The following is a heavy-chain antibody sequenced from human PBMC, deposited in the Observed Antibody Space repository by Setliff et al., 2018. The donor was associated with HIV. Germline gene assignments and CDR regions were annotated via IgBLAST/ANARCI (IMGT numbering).Heavy chain of an antibody. CDR2: IYYSGSG. D-gene: IGHD3-22*01. J-gene: IGHJ4*02. CDR3: AAGLHYYDSTGYPLTFDY. Sequence: PSETLSLTCTVSGGSISSSSYYWGWIRQPPGKGLEWIGSIYYSGSGYYNPSLKSRVTISVDTSKNQFSLKVRSVTAADTAVYYCAAGLHYYDSTGYPLTFDYWGQGALVTVSS. V-gene: IGHV4-39*01. CDR1: GGSISSSSYY.